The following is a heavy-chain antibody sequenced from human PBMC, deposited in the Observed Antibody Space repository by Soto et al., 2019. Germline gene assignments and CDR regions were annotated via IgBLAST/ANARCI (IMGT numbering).Heavy chain of an antibody. V-gene: IGHV1-3*01. D-gene: IGHD3-22*01. CDR2: INAGNGNT. J-gene: IGHJ5*02. CDR1: GYTFTSYV. CDR3: ARSDYYERNWFDP. Sequence: ASVKVSCKASGYTFTSYVMHWVRQAPGQRLEWMGWINAGNGNTKYSQKFQGRVTITRDTSASTAYMELSSLRSEDTAVYYCARSDYYERNWFDPWGQGTLVTVSS.